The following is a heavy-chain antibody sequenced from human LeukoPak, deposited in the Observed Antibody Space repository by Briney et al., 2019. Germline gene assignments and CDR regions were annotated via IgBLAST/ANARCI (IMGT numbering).Heavy chain of an antibody. V-gene: IGHV4-61*02. D-gene: IGHD3-10*01. CDR1: GGSISSGSYY. Sequence: SQTLSLTCTVSGGSISSGSYYWSWIRQPAGKGLEWIGRIYTSGSTNYNPSLKSRVTISVDTSKNQFSLKLSSVTAADMAVYYCARKYYLDVWGQGTTVTVSS. J-gene: IGHJ6*02. CDR3: ARKYYLDV. CDR2: IYTSGST.